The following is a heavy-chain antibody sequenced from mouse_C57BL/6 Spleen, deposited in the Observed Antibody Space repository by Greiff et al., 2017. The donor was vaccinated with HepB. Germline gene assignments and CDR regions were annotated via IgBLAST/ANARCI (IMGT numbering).Heavy chain of an antibody. D-gene: IGHD2-4*01. CDR3: ARSGDYLYYFDY. J-gene: IGHJ2*01. Sequence: EVQLQQSGAELVRPGSSVKMSCKTSGYTFTSSGINWVKQRPGQGLEWIGYIYIGNGYTAYNEKFKGKATLTSDTSSSTAYMQLSSLTAEDSAVYFCARSGDYLYYFDYWGQGTTLTVSS. CDR2: IYIGNGYT. CDR1: GYTFTSSG. V-gene: IGHV1-58*01.